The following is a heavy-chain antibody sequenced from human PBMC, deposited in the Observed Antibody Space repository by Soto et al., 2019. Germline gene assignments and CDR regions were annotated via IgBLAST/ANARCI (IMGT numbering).Heavy chain of an antibody. J-gene: IGHJ4*02. CDR2: IYSSGST. D-gene: IGHD2-21*02. CDR3: ARAGCGADCYSGYYFDY. CDR1: CDSTISDGYY. V-gene: IGHV4-31*03. Sequence: TLSLTCTVVCDSTISDGYYWTWIRQHPEKGLEWIGYIYSSGSTRYNPSLYGRVSISVDTSKSQFSLRLSSVTAADTAVYFCARAGCGADCYSGYYFDYWGQGTLVTVSS.